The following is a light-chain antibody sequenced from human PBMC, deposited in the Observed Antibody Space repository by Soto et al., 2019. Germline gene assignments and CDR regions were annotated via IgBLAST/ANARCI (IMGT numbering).Light chain of an antibody. V-gene: IGKV3-15*01. CDR1: QSVSSN. CDR3: PQYNKWPPGP. CDR2: GAS. J-gene: IGKJ1*01. Sequence: EIVMTQSPATLSVSPGERATLSCRASQSVSSNLAGYQQQPAQAPRLLIYGASTRATGIPARFSGSGSGTEFTLTISSPESEDFSVYYRPQYNKWPPGPFGPGTQVEIK.